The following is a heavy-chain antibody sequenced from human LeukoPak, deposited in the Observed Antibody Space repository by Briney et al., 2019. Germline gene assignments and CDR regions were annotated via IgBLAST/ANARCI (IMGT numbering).Heavy chain of an antibody. J-gene: IGHJ6*02. Sequence: PGGSLRLSCAASGFTFSSYAMHWVRQAPGKGLEWVAVISYDGSNKYYADSVKGRSTISRDNSKNTLYLQMNSLRAEDTAVYYCARDLSGTTTYYYYGMDVWGQGTTVTVSS. D-gene: IGHD1-1*01. CDR3: ARDLSGTTTYYYYGMDV. CDR2: ISYDGSNK. CDR1: GFTFSSYA. V-gene: IGHV3-30-3*01.